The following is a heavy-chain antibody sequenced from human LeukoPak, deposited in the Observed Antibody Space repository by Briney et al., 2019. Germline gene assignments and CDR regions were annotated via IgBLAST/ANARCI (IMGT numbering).Heavy chain of an antibody. J-gene: IGHJ4*02. Sequence: SETLSLTCTVSGGSIYSGSYFWSWIRQPAGKGLELIGRIYTSGITNYNSSLMSQATISIDTSKKQFYLKTSSVTAADTAVYYCARSSSGSYRELDYWGQGALVTVSS. D-gene: IGHD1-26*01. V-gene: IGHV4-61*02. CDR3: ARSSSGSYRELDY. CDR2: IYTSGIT. CDR1: GGSIYSGSYF.